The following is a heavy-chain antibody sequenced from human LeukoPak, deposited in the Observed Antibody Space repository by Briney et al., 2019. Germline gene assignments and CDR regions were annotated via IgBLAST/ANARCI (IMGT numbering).Heavy chain of an antibody. D-gene: IGHD2-15*01. V-gene: IGHV3-23*01. J-gene: IGHJ4*02. CDR3: AKDKLAYCSGGSCYYFDY. Sequence: GGSLRLSCAASGFTFSSYAISWVRQAPGKGLEWVSAISGSGGSTYYADSVRGRFTISIDNSKNTLYLQMNSLRAEDTAVYYCAKDKLAYCSGGSCYYFDYWGQGNLVTVSS. CDR1: GFTFSSYA. CDR2: ISGSGGST.